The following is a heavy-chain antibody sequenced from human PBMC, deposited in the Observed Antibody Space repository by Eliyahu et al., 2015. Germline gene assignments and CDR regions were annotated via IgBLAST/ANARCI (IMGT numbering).Heavy chain of an antibody. CDR1: GGXFSSYA. CDR3: ARDDIVVVPAARYYYYYYGMDV. V-gene: IGHV1-69*01. CDR2: IIPIFGTA. D-gene: IGHD2-2*01. J-gene: IGHJ6*02. Sequence: QVQLVQSGAXVKKPGSSVKVSCKASGGXFSSYAISXVRQAPGQGLEWMGGIIPIFGTANYAQKFQGRVTITADESTSTAYMELSSLRSEDTAVYYCARDDIVVVPAARYYYYYYGMDVWGQGTTVTVSS.